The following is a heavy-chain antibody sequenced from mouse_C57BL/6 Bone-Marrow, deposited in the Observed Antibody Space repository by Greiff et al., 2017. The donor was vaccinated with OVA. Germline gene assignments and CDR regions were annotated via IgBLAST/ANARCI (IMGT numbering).Heavy chain of an antibody. Sequence: QVQLQQSGPGLVQPSQSLSITCTVSGFSLTSYGVHWVRQSPGKGLEWLGVIWSGGRTDYNAAFISRLSISKDNSKSQVFFKMNSLQADDTAIYYCARGYYGSIPYWYFDVWGTGTTVTVSS. CDR2: IWSGGRT. CDR1: GFSLTSYG. J-gene: IGHJ1*03. CDR3: ARGYYGSIPYWYFDV. V-gene: IGHV2-2*01. D-gene: IGHD1-1*01.